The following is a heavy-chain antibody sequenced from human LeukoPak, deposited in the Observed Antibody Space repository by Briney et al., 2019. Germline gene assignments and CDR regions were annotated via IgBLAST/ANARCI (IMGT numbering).Heavy chain of an antibody. CDR1: GYTFTGYY. Sequence: ASVKVSCKASGYTFTGYYMHWVRQAPGQGLEWMGWINPNSGGTNYAQKFQGRVTMTRDTSISTAYMELSRLRSDDTAVYYCARTYYDFWSGYPFDYWGRGTLVTVSS. CDR3: ARTYYDFWSGYPFDY. D-gene: IGHD3-3*01. J-gene: IGHJ4*02. CDR2: INPNSGGT. V-gene: IGHV1-2*02.